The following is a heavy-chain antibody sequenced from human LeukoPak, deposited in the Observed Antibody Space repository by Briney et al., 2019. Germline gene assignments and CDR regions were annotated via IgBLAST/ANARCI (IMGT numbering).Heavy chain of an antibody. Sequence: ASVKVSFKASGYMFTGHYMHWVRQAPGQGLEWMGWINPNSGGTNYAQKFQGRVTMTRDTSISTAYVELSSLRSDDTAVYYCARVTEHTAMVHWYFDLWGRGTLVTV. V-gene: IGHV1-2*02. CDR3: ARVTEHTAMVHWYFDL. CDR2: INPNSGGT. CDR1: GYMFTGHY. D-gene: IGHD5-18*01. J-gene: IGHJ2*01.